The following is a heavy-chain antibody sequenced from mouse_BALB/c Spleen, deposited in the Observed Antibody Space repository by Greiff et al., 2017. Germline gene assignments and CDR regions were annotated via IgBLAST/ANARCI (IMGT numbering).Heavy chain of an antibody. CDR2: IYPYNGGT. CDR3: ARGVRREYGYFDV. Sequence: VQLQQSGPELVKPGASVKISCKASGYTFTDYNMHWVKQSHGKSLEWIGYIYPYNGGTGYTQKFKSKATLTVDNSSRTAYMELRSMTYEDSAVYYCARGVRREYGYFDVWGAGTTVTVSA. CDR1: GYTFTDYN. V-gene: IGHV1S29*02. J-gene: IGHJ1*01. D-gene: IGHD2-14*01.